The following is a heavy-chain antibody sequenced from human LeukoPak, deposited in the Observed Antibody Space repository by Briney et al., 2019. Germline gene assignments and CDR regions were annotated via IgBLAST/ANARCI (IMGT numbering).Heavy chain of an antibody. V-gene: IGHV3-21*01. J-gene: IGHJ4*02. Sequence: PGGSLRLSCAASDFPFRVYTMNWVRQAPGKGLEWIASITGSSDSIYYADPVRGRFTISRDNAKNSVFLQMTTVRGDDTGVYYCARDGNYISHVIDYWGQGTLVIVSS. CDR2: ITGSSDSI. CDR3: ARDGNYISHVIDY. D-gene: IGHD1-7*01. CDR1: DFPFRVYT.